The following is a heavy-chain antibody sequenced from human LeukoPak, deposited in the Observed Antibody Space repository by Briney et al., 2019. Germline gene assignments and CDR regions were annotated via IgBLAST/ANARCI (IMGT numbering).Heavy chain of an antibody. CDR1: GGSFSGYY. J-gene: IGHJ4*02. CDR3: ARRGSSGWYYFDY. Sequence: SETLSLTCAVYGGSFSGYYWSWIRQPPGKGLEWIGEINHSGSTNYNPSLKSRVTISVDTSKNQFSLKLSSVTAADTAVYYCARRGSSGWYYFDYWGQGTLVTVSS. V-gene: IGHV4-34*01. CDR2: INHSGST. D-gene: IGHD6-19*01.